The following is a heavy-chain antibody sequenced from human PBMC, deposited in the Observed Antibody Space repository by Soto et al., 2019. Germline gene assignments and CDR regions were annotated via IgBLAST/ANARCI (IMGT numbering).Heavy chain of an antibody. CDR3: AEGGRQWLVIYVFTY. J-gene: IGHJ4*02. CDR1: GFTFSDYA. Sequence: VQLVESGGGVVQPGRSLRLSCAASGFTFSDYAMHWVRQAPGKGLEWVAVVSHDGRNTHYADSVKGRFTISRDSSKNTVSLEMTSPRADDTAVYYCAEGGRQWLVIYVFTYWGQGALVTVSS. CDR2: VSHDGRNT. V-gene: IGHV3-30*03. D-gene: IGHD6-19*01.